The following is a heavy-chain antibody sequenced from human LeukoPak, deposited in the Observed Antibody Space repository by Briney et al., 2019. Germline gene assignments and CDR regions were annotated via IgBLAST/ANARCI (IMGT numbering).Heavy chain of an antibody. J-gene: IGHJ4*02. CDR2: IYYSGST. V-gene: IGHV4-39*01. D-gene: IGHD2-15*01. Sequence: SSETLSLTCTVSGGSTSSSSYYWGWIRQPPGKGLEWIGSIYYSGSTYYNPSLKSRVTISVDTSKNQFSLKLSSVTAADTAVYYCAGLRGYCSGGSCYSFPDYWGQGTLVTVSS. CDR1: GGSTSSSSYY. CDR3: AGLRGYCSGGSCYSFPDY.